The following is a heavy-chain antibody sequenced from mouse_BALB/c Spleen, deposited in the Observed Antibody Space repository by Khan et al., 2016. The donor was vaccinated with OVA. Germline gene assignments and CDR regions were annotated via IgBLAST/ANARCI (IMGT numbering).Heavy chain of an antibody. V-gene: IGHV1-7*01. CDR1: GYTFTSYW. Sequence: QVRLQQSGAELAKSGASVKMSCKASGYTFTSYWMHWVKQRPGQGLEWIGYINPSSGYTEYNQNFKDKATLTADKSSSTAYMQLSSLTSEDSAVYYCARDRIDYWGQGTTLTGSS. CDR2: INPSSGYT. J-gene: IGHJ2*01. CDR3: ARDRIDY.